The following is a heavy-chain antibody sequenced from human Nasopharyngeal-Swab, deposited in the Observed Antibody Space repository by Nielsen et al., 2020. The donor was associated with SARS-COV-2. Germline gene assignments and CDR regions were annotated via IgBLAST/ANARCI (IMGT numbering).Heavy chain of an antibody. Sequence: GESLKISCAASGFTFSSYSMNWVRQAPGKGLEWVSYISSSSSTKYYADSVKGRFTISRDNSKNTLYLQMNSLRAEDTAVYYCAKAQLYYDSSGYRDWGQGTLVTVSS. CDR2: ISSSSSTK. J-gene: IGHJ4*02. D-gene: IGHD3-22*01. CDR1: GFTFSSYS. CDR3: AKAQLYYDSSGYRD. V-gene: IGHV3-48*01.